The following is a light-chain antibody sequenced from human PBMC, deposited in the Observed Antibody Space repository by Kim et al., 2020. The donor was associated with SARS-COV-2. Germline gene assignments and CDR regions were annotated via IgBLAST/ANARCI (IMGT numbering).Light chain of an antibody. CDR2: GAS. J-gene: IGKJ1*01. Sequence: LSPGERATLSCRASQSVGTYVAWYQQKAGQAPRLLIYGASIRVSGIPDRFSGSGSGTDFSLTISRLEPEDFAVYFCQQCGTSPWTFGQGTKVDIK. CDR3: QQCGTSPWT. V-gene: IGKV3-20*01. CDR1: QSVGTY.